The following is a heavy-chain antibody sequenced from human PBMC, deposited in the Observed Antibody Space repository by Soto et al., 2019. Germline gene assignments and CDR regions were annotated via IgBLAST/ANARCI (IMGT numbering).Heavy chain of an antibody. Sequence: EVQLVESGGGLVQPGGSLRLSCVVSGFTFSGYWMNWVRQAPGKGLEWVANIKQDGSEKYYVDSAKGRFTISRDNAKNSLYLQMNSLSAEDTAIYYCATSRTFDYWGQGTLVTVSS. CDR3: ATSRTFDY. CDR2: IKQDGSEK. V-gene: IGHV3-7*01. J-gene: IGHJ4*02. D-gene: IGHD6-13*01. CDR1: GFTFSGYW.